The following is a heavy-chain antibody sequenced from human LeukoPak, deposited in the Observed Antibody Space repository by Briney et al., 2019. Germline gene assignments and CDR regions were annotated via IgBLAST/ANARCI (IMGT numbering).Heavy chain of an antibody. CDR3: ARNPVVVITWSLDYFDY. V-gene: IGHV4-38-2*02. Sequence: SETLSLTCTVSGYSISSGYYWGWIRQPPGKGLEWIGSIYHSGSTYYNPSLKSRVTISVDTSKNQFSLKLSSVTAADTAVYYCARNPVVVITWSLDYFDYWGQGTLVTVSS. D-gene: IGHD3-22*01. CDR2: IYHSGST. J-gene: IGHJ4*02. CDR1: GYSISSGYY.